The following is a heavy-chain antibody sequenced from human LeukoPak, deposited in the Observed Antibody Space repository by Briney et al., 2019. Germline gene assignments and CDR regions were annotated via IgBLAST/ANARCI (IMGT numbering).Heavy chain of an antibody. CDR2: ISYDGSNK. J-gene: IGHJ4*02. Sequence: GGSLRLSCAASGFTFSSYAMHWVRQAPGKGLEWVAVISYDGSNKYYADSVKGRFTISRDNSKNTLYLQMNSLRAEDTAVYYCARGLDYVWGSYRPLDYWGQGTLVTVSS. CDR1: GFTFSSYA. D-gene: IGHD3-16*02. V-gene: IGHV3-30*14. CDR3: ARGLDYVWGSYRPLDY.